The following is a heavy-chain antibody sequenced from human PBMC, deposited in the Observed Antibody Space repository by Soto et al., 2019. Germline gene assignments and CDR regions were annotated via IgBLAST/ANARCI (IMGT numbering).Heavy chain of an antibody. CDR2: ISYDGSNK. CDR1: GFTFSSYA. CDR3: ARVYPFQH. D-gene: IGHD2-2*01. J-gene: IGHJ1*01. Sequence: GGSLRLSCAASGFTFSSYAMHWVRQAPGKGLEWVAVISYDGSNKYYADSVKGRFTISRDNSKNTLYLQMNSLGAEYTAVYYCARVYPFQHWGQGTLVTSPQ. V-gene: IGHV3-30-3*01.